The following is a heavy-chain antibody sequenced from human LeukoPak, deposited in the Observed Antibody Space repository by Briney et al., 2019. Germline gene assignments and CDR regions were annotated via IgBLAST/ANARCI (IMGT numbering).Heavy chain of an antibody. CDR3: ARDRGAAAGIDY. CDR2: IYYSGST. J-gene: IGHJ4*02. D-gene: IGHD6-13*01. CDR1: GGSVSSGSYY. Sequence: SETLSLTCTVSGGSVSSGSYYWSWIRQPPGKGLEWIGYIYYSGSTSYNPSLKSRVTISVDTSKNQFSLKLSSVTAADTAVYYCARDRGAAAGIDYWGQGTLVTVSS. V-gene: IGHV4-61*01.